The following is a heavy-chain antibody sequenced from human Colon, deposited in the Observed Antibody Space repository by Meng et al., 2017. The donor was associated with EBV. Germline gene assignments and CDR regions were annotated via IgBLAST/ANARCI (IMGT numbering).Heavy chain of an antibody. D-gene: IGHD2-8*02. CDR3: ARDGGVTHIP. CDR2: INHNGQT. V-gene: IGHV4-4*02. Sequence: GPGLVKPSGTLSLTRSVTSTSCSISNGWSWVRHSRGKGLEWIGAINHNGQTNYNPSLKSRVSMTVDESKNEFSLNLKSVTAADTAVDYCARDGGVTHIPWGQGVLVTVSS. CDR1: STSCSISNG. J-gene: IGHJ5*02.